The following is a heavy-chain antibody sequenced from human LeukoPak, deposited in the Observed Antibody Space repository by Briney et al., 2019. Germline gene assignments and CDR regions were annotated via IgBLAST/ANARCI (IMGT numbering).Heavy chain of an antibody. CDR1: GYSISSGYY. D-gene: IGHD1-1*01. CDR3: ARVVVQLGDWFDP. J-gene: IGHJ5*02. V-gene: IGHV4-38-2*01. Sequence: PSDTLSLTCAVSGYSISSGYYWGWIRQPPGKGLEWIGSIYHSGSTYYNPSLKSRVTISVDTSKNQYSLKLSSVTAAGTGVYYCARVVVQLGDWFDPWGQGTLVTVSS. CDR2: IYHSGST.